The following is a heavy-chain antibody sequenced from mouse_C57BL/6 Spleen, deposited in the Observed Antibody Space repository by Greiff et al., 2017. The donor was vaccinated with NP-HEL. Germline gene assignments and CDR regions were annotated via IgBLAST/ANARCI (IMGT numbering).Heavy chain of an antibody. Sequence: EVKLQESGPGMVKPSQSLSLTCTVTGYSITSGYDWHWIRHFPGNKLEWMGYISYSGSTNYNPSLKSRISITHDTSKNHFFLKLNSVTTEDTATYYCARDNYYGSSYWYFDVWGTGTTVTVSS. V-gene: IGHV3-1*01. CDR2: ISYSGST. CDR3: ARDNYYGSSYWYFDV. D-gene: IGHD1-1*01. CDR1: GYSITSGYD. J-gene: IGHJ1*03.